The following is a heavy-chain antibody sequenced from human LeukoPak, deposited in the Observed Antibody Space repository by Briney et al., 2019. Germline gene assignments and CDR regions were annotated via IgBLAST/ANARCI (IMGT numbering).Heavy chain of an antibody. CDR2: IYYSGST. D-gene: IGHD3-3*01. J-gene: IGHJ5*02. CDR3: ARFWSGYPPGPNWFDP. V-gene: IGHV4-39*01. Sequence: SETLSLTCTVSGGSISSSSYYWGWIRQPPGKGLEWIGSIYYSGSTYYNPSLKSRVTISVDTSKNQFSLKLSSVTAADTAVYYCARFWSGYPPGPNWFDPWGQGTLVTVSS. CDR1: GGSISSSSYY.